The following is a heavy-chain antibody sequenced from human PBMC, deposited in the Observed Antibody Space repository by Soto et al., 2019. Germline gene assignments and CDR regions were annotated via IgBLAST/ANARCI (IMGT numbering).Heavy chain of an antibody. CDR2: ISWNSGSI. CDR3: TNEYMMEGPANGFEI. J-gene: IGHJ3*02. V-gene: IGHV3-9*01. D-gene: IGHD3-16*01. CDR1: GFTFADYG. Sequence: PGGSLRLSCAASGFTFADYGMNWLRQAPGKGLEWVSGISWNSGSIGYADSVKGRFSISRDNAKNSLYLQMNSLRAEDTALYYCTNEYMMEGPANGFEIWRQGTMVTVSS.